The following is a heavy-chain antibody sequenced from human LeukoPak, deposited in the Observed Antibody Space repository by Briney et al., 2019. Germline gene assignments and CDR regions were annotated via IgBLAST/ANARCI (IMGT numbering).Heavy chain of an antibody. CDR3: GRVAWNMVARGNGFPP. D-gene: IGHD5-12*01. J-gene: IGHJ5*02. CDR1: GYTFTSYD. V-gene: IGHV1-8*01. CDR2: MNPNSGNT. Sequence: GASVKVSCKASGYTFTSYDINWVRQATGQGLEWMGWMNPNSGNTGYAQKFQGRVTMTRNTSISTAYMELSSLRSEDTAVYYWGRVAWNMVARGNGFPPGGQEPLVPFP.